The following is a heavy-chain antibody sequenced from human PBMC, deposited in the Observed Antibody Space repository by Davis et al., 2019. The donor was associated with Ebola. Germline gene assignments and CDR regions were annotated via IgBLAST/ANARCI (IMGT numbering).Heavy chain of an antibody. D-gene: IGHD3-10*02. CDR2: INPNSGDS. CDR1: GYTFTGYY. Sequence: ASVKVSCKASGYTFTGYYLHWVRQAPGQGLEWMGWINPNSGDSNYAQKFQGRVTMTRDTSISTAYMELSRLRSNDTAVYCCANLGYYYVRGGSLDYWGQGTLVTVSS. J-gene: IGHJ4*02. V-gene: IGHV1-2*02. CDR3: ANLGYYYVRGGSLDY.